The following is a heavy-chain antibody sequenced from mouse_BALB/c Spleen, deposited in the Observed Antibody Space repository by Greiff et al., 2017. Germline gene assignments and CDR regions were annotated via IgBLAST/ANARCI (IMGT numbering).Heavy chain of an antibody. V-gene: IGHV5-4*02. D-gene: IGHD4-1*01. CDR2: ISDGGSYT. J-gene: IGHJ2*01. Sequence: EVHLVESGGGLVKPGGSLKLSCAASGFTFSDYYMYWVRQTPEKRLEWVATISDGGSYTYYPDSVKGRFTISRDNAKNNLYLQMSSLKSEDTAMYYCARDLGNFDYWGQGTTLTVSS. CDR3: ARDLGNFDY. CDR1: GFTFSDYY.